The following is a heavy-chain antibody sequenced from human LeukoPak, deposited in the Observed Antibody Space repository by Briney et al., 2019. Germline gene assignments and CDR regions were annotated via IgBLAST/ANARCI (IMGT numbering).Heavy chain of an antibody. J-gene: IGHJ3*02. CDR2: IYYSGST. D-gene: IGHD5-12*01. CDR1: GGSISSSSYY. V-gene: IGHV4-39*01. Sequence: PSETLSLTCTASGGSISSSSYYWGWIRQPPGKGLEWIGNIYYSGSTYYIESLKSRVTISVDTSENQFSLKVNSVTAADTTVYYCASTSVATKNDFDIWGQGTMVTVSS. CDR3: ASTSVATKNDFDI.